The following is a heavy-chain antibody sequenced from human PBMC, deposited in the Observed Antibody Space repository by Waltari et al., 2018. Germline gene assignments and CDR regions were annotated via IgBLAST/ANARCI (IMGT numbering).Heavy chain of an antibody. CDR3: ARDGADSGSYSPASASRLGMDV. D-gene: IGHD1-26*01. V-gene: IGHV1-69*08. J-gene: IGHJ6*02. Sequence: QVQLVQSGAEVKKPGSSVKVSCKASGGTFSSSTISWLRQAPGQGLEWMGRIIPILGIANYAQKCQGRVTITADKSTSTAYMELSSLRSEDTAVYYCARDGADSGSYSPASASRLGMDVWGQGTTVTVSS. CDR1: GGTFSSST. CDR2: IIPILGIA.